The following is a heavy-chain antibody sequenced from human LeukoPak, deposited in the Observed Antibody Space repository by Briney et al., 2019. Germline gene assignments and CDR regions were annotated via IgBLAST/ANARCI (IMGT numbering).Heavy chain of an antibody. CDR1: GFTFSSYS. D-gene: IGHD6-13*01. V-gene: IGHV3-48*02. CDR3: ARARYSSSWYLDY. CDR2: ISTTSNTI. J-gene: IGHJ4*02. Sequence: TGGSLRLSCAASGFTFSSYSMHWVRQAPGKGLEWVSGISTTSNTIYYADSVKGRFTISRDNAKNSLYLQMSGLGDEDTAIYFCARARYSSSWYLDYWGQGTLVTVSS.